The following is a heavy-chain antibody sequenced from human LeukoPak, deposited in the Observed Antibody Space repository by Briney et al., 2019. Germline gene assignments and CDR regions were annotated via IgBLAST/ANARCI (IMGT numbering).Heavy chain of an antibody. V-gene: IGHV3-33*01. J-gene: IGHJ4*02. CDR2: IWYEGQTK. CDR3: AREWGRIAVAGGPGY. Sequence: GGSLRLSCEASGFIFSNYGMHWVRQAPGKGLEWLALIWYEGQTKFYADSVKGRLTISRDNSGNTLFLHMTNLRVEDTAVYYCAREWGRIAVAGGPGYWGQGALVTVSS. D-gene: IGHD6-19*01. CDR1: GFIFSNYG.